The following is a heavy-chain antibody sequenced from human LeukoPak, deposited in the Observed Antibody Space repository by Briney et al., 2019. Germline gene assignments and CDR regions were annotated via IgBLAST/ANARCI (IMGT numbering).Heavy chain of an antibody. J-gene: IGHJ4*02. Sequence: PSETLSLTCAVYGGSFSGYYWSWIRQPPGKGLEWIGEIDHSGTTDYNPSLKSRVTISVDTSKNQFSLNPSSVTAADTAVYYCARLLVGATSRGFDSWGQGTLVTVSS. CDR1: GGSFSGYY. V-gene: IGHV4-34*01. CDR2: IDHSGTT. D-gene: IGHD1-26*01. CDR3: ARLLVGATSRGFDS.